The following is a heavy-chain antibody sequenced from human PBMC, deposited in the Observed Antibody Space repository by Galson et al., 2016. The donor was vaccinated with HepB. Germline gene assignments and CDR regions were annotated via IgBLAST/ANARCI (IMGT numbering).Heavy chain of an antibody. CDR2: LNPNTGGT. CDR3: ARSRGAIGPTFYYHYGLDV. J-gene: IGHJ6*02. CDR1: GYTFTGYF. D-gene: IGHD2-2*02. Sequence: SVKVSCKASGYTFTGYFIHWVRQAPGQGLEWMGWLNPNTGGTNYARKFQGWVTMTTDTSISTAFMELSRLRSDDTATYYCARSRGAIGPTFYYHYGLDVWGQGATVTVSS. V-gene: IGHV1-2*04.